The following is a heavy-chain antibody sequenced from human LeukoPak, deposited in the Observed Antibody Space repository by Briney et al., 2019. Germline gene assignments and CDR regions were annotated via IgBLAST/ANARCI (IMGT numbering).Heavy chain of an antibody. CDR2: ISYDGSNK. J-gene: IGHJ4*02. CDR1: RTTFSAYA. D-gene: IGHD3-16*02. CDR3: AKDTLAGLGELSLGDY. V-gene: IGHV3-30*18. Sequence: PGGSLRLSCAASRTTFSAYAMTWIRQAPGKGLEWVAVISYDGSNKYYADSVKGRFTISRDNSKNTLYLQMNSLRAEDTAVYYCAKDTLAGLGELSLGDYWGQGTLVTVSS.